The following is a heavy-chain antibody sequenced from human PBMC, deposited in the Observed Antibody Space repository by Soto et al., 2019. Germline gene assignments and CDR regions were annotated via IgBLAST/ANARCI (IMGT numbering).Heavy chain of an antibody. Sequence: EVQLVESGGGLVKPGGSLRLSCAASGFTFSSYSMNWVRQAPGKGLEWVSSISSSSSYIYYADSVKGRFTISRDNAKNSLYLQMNSLRAEDTAVYYCARVNAGTDAHYYYGMDVWGQGTTVTVSS. CDR1: GFTFSSYS. V-gene: IGHV3-21*01. CDR3: ARVNAGTDAHYYYGMDV. CDR2: ISSSSSYI. D-gene: IGHD1-7*01. J-gene: IGHJ6*02.